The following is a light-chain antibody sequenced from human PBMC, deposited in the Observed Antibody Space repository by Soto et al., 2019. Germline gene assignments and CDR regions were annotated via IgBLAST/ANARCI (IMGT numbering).Light chain of an antibody. CDR1: QSVGSDF. Sequence: EIVLTQSPVTLSLSPWERATLSCRASQSVGSDFLAWYQQKPGQAPRILIFGTSGRATGIPDRFSGSGSGTDFTLTISRLEPDDFATYYCQQYSTYPITFGQGIRLEIK. CDR3: QQYSTYPIT. V-gene: IGKV3-20*01. CDR2: GTS. J-gene: IGKJ5*01.